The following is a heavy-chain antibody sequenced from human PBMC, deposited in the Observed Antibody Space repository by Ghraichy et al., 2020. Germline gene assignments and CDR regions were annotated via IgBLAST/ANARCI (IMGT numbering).Heavy chain of an antibody. J-gene: IGHJ6*02. CDR2: IYYSGST. V-gene: IGHV4-59*01. Sequence: ESLNISCTVSGGSISSYYWSWIRQPPGKGLEWIGYIYYSGSTNYNPSLKSRVTISVDTSKNQFSLKLSSVTAADTAVYYCARDLGFCSGGSCYSTYYYYGMDVWGQGTTVTVSS. CDR3: ARDLGFCSGGSCYSTYYYYGMDV. CDR1: GGSISSYY. D-gene: IGHD2-15*01.